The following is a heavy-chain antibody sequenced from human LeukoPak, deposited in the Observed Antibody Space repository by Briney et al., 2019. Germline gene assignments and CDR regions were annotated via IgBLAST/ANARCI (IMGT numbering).Heavy chain of an antibody. D-gene: IGHD6-13*01. CDR3: AKSGVVQQLVEGYYFDY. CDR1: GFTFDDYA. V-gene: IGHV3-9*01. J-gene: IGHJ4*02. Sequence: PGRSLRLSCAASGFTFDDYAMHWVRQAPGKGLEWVSGISWNSGSVGYADSVKGRFTISRDNAKNSLYLQMNSLRAEDTAVYYCAKSGVVQQLVEGYYFDYWGQGTLVTVSS. CDR2: ISWNSGSV.